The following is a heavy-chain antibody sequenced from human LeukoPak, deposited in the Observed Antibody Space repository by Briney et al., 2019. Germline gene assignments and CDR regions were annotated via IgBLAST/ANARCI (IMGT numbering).Heavy chain of an antibody. CDR1: GGSISDYY. J-gene: IGHJ4*02. CDR2: IYSSGSI. V-gene: IGHV4-4*07. CDR3: ARGPTTSGSYNYFDY. D-gene: IGHD1-26*01. Sequence: SETLSLTCSVSGGSISDYYWSWIRQPAGKGLEWIGRIYSSGSINYNPSLKSRVIMSVDTSKNQFSLKLNSVTAADTAVYYCARGPTTSGSYNYFDYWGQGTLATVSS.